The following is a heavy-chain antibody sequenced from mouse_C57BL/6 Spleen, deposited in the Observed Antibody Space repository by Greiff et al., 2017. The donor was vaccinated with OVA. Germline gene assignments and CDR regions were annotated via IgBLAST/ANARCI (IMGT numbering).Heavy chain of an antibody. D-gene: IGHD1-1*01. CDR2: ISSGGSYT. J-gene: IGHJ4*01. CDR3: ARPGITTVVAHYAMDY. Sequence: EVQLVESGGDLVKPGGSLKLSCAASGFTFSSYGMSWVRQTPDKRLEWVATISSGGSYTYYPDSVKGRFTISRDNAKNTLYLQMSSLKSEDTAMYYCARPGITTVVAHYAMDYWGQGTSVTVSS. V-gene: IGHV5-6*01. CDR1: GFTFSSYG.